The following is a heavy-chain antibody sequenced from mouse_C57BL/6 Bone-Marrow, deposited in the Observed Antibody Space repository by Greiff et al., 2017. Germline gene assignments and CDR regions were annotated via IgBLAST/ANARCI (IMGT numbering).Heavy chain of an antibody. J-gene: IGHJ2*01. Sequence: QVQLQQSGAELVRPGTSVKVSCKASGYAFTNYLIEWVKQRPGQGLEWIGVINPGSGGTNYNEKFKGKATLTADKSSSTAYMQLSSLTSEDSAVYFCAREGYFDYWGQGTTLTVSS. CDR1: GYAFTNYL. CDR2: INPGSGGT. CDR3: AREGYFDY. V-gene: IGHV1-54*01.